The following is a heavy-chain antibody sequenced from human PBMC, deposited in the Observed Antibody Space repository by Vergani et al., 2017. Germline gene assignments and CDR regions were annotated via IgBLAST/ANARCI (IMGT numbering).Heavy chain of an antibody. CDR2: IYHSGST. CDR3: ARFLTGTTIYYYYGMDV. V-gene: IGHV4-4*03. Sequence: QGQLQESGPGLVKPPGTLSLTCAVSGGSLSSSNWWSWVRQPPGKGLEWIGEIYHSGSTNYNPSLKSRVTISVDKSKNQFSLKLSSVTAADTAVYYCARFLTGTTIYYYYGMDVWGQGTTVTVSS. D-gene: IGHD1-20*01. J-gene: IGHJ6*02. CDR1: GGSLSSSNW.